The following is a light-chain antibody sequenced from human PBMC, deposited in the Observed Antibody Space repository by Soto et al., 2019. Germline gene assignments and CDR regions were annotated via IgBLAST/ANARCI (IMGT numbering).Light chain of an antibody. CDR3: QQYDDISWKT. Sequence: DIQLTQSPSTLSASVGDLVTITCRASKSVGSWLAWYQQRPGKAPRLLIYDASSLDSGVPARFSGSGSGTAFTHTVSSLQPDDFATYCCQQYDDISWKTFGQGTKV. V-gene: IGKV1-5*01. J-gene: IGKJ1*01. CDR1: KSVGSW. CDR2: DAS.